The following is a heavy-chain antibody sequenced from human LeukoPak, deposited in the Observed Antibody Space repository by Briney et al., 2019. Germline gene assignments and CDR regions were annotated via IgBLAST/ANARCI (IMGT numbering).Heavy chain of an antibody. CDR2: INHSGST. D-gene: IGHD2-8*02. Sequence: KTGGSLRLSCAASGFTFSSYAMSWLRQAPGKGLEWIGEINHSGSTNYNPSLKSRVNISVDTSKNQFSLKLSSVPAADTAVYYCARGESPRMLKYCTGGVCLGGKKFDYWGQGTLVTVSS. CDR3: ARGESPRMLKYCTGGVCLGGKKFDY. J-gene: IGHJ4*02. V-gene: IGHV4-34*01. CDR1: GFTFSSYA.